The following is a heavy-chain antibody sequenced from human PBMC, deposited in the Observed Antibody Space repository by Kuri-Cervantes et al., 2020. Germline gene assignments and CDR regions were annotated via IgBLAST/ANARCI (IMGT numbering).Heavy chain of an antibody. D-gene: IGHD1-26*01. Sequence: GSLRLSCTVSGGSISSYYWSWIRQPAGKGLEWIGRIYTSGSTNYNPSLKSRVTMSVDTSKNQFSLKLSSVTAADTAVYYCARGGAGRWELLRHAFDIWGQGTMVTVSS. CDR1: GGSISSYY. CDR2: IYTSGST. V-gene: IGHV4-4*07. J-gene: IGHJ3*02. CDR3: ARGGAGRWELLRHAFDI.